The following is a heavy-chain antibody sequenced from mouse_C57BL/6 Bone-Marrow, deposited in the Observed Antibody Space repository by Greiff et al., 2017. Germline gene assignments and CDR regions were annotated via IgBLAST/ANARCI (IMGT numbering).Heavy chain of an antibody. J-gene: IGHJ1*03. Sequence: QVQLQQPGAELVMPGASVKLSCKASGYTFTSYWMHWVKQRPGQGLEWIGEIDPSDSYTNYNQKFKGKSTLTVDKSSSTAFMQLSSLTSEDSAVYYGARGDTTAVWYFDVWGTGTTVTVSS. CDR1: GYTFTSYW. CDR3: ARGDTTAVWYFDV. CDR2: IDPSDSYT. D-gene: IGHD1-2*01. V-gene: IGHV1-69*01.